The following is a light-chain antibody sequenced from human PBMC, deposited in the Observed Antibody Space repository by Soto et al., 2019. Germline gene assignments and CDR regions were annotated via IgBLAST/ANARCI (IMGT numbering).Light chain of an antibody. Sequence: EIVMTQSPATLSVSPGEGATLSCRASQSVSSNLAWYQQKPGQAPRLLIYDASTWATGIPARFDGSGSGTEFTLPISSPQSEDFAVYYCQQYNKWPLTFGRGTRVEIK. CDR2: DAS. CDR3: QQYNKWPLT. J-gene: IGKJ4*01. V-gene: IGKV3-15*01. CDR1: QSVSSN.